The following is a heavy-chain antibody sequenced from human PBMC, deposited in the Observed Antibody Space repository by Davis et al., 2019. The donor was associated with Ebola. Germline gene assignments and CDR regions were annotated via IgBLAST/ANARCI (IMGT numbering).Heavy chain of an antibody. V-gene: IGHV1-18*01. Sequence: AASVKVSCKASGYTFTSYGISWVRQAPGQGLEWMGWISAYNGNTNYAQKLQGRVTMTTDTSTSTAYMELRSLRSDDTAVYYCARDPGYCSGGSCYSAALDYWGQGTLVTVSS. CDR1: GYTFTSYG. CDR3: ARDPGYCSGGSCYSAALDY. CDR2: ISAYNGNT. D-gene: IGHD2-15*01. J-gene: IGHJ4*02.